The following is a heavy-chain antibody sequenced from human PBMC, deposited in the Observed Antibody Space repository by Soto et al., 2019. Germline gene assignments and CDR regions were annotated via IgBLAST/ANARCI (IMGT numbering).Heavy chain of an antibody. CDR1: GYTFTSYY. CDR2: INPSGGST. V-gene: IGHV1-46*03. Sequence: QVQLVQSGAEVKKPGASVKVSCKASGYTFTSYYLHWVRQAPGQGLEWMGIINPSGGSTSYAQKFQGRVTMTRDTSTSTVYMELSSLRSEDTAVYYCARLAGAGDYANISNDYWGQGTLVTVSS. D-gene: IGHD4-17*01. CDR3: ARLAGAGDYANISNDY. J-gene: IGHJ4*02.